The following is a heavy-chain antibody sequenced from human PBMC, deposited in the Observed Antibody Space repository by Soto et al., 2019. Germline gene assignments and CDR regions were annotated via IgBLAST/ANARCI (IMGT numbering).Heavy chain of an antibody. J-gene: IGHJ3*02. CDR2: IYPGDSDT. CDR3: ARELGGSLPGDAFDI. D-gene: IGHD5-12*01. V-gene: IGHV5-51*01. Sequence: GESLKISCKGSGYSFTSYWIGWVRQMPGKGLEWMGIIYPGDSDTRYSPSFQGQVTISADKSISTAYLQWSSLKASDTAMYYCARELGGSLPGDAFDIWGQGTMVTVSS. CDR1: GYSFTSYW.